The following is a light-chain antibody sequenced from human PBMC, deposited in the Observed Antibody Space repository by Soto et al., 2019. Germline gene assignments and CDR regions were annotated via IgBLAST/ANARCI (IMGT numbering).Light chain of an antibody. V-gene: IGLV2-23*02. CDR1: SSDVGSYDL. CDR3: CSYATTTL. CDR2: EVS. J-gene: IGLJ2*01. Sequence: QSALTQPASVSGSPGQSITISCTGTSSDVGSYDLVSWYQQHPGNAPKLMIYEVSKRPSGVSDRFSGSKSGNTASLTISGLQADYEADYYCCSYATTTLFGGGTKLTVL.